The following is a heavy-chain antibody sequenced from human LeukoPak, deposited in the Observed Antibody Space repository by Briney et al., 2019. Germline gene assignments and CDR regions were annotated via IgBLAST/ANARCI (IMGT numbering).Heavy chain of an antibody. J-gene: IGHJ4*02. CDR1: GFTFSSYG. CDR3: AKDSGQYSSSSQAGY. CDR2: IWYDGSNK. V-gene: IGHV3-30*02. Sequence: GGSLRLSCAASGFTFSSYGMHWVRQAPGKGLEWVAVIWYDGSNKYYADSVKGRFTISRDNSKNTLYLQMNSLRAEDTAVYYCAKDSGQYSSSSQAGYWGQGTLVTVSS. D-gene: IGHD6-13*01.